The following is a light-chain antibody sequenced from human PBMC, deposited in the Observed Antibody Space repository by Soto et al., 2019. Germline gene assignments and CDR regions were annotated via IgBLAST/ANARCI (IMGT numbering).Light chain of an antibody. CDR1: SSDVGGYNR. J-gene: IGLJ1*01. Sequence: QSVLTQPPSASGSPGQSVTISCTGTSSDVGGYNRVSWYLHHPGKAPKLILYEVDKRPSGVPDRFSGSKSGNTASLTVSGLQAEDEADYYCTSFADPYXWVFGAGTKVTVL. CDR2: EVD. V-gene: IGLV2-8*01. CDR3: TSFADPYXWV.